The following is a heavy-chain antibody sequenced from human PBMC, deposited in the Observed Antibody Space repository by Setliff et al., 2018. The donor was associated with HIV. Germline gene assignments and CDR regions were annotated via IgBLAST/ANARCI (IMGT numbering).Heavy chain of an antibody. CDR3: ARESLNLGELSSNPDASDI. CDR1: GGCFSSGYY. CDR2: FYETGYT. J-gene: IGHJ3*02. V-gene: IGHV4-38-2*02. D-gene: IGHD3-16*02. Sequence: SETLSLTCTVSGGCFSSGYYWGWIRQSPGKGLEWIGSFYETGYTYHNPSLKSRVIISLDTAKNHLSLKLRSVTAAYTAVYYFARESLNLGELSSNPDASDIWGQGTMVTVSS.